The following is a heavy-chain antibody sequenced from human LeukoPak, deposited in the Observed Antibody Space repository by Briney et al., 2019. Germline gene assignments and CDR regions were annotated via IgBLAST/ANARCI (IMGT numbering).Heavy chain of an antibody. CDR3: ARDGVRAGIQLWLTGYYYYMDV. V-gene: IGHV3-66*01. D-gene: IGHD5-18*01. CDR1: GFTFSSYE. CDR2: IYSGGST. Sequence: GGSLRLSCAASGFTFSSYEMNWVRQAPGKGLEWVSLIYSGGSTYYADSVKGRFTISRDNSKNTLYLQMNSLRAEDTAVYYCARDGVRAGIQLWLTGYYYYMDVWGKGTTVTV. J-gene: IGHJ6*03.